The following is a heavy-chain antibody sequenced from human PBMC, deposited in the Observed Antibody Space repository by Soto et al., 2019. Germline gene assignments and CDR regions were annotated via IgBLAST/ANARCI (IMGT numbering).Heavy chain of an antibody. CDR1: GYTFTGYY. CDR2: INPNSGGT. D-gene: IGHD6-6*01. CDR3: ARDQSIAARHRNCYYYGMDV. V-gene: IGHV1-2*04. J-gene: IGHJ6*02. Sequence: ASVKVSCKASGYTFTGYYMHWVRQAPGQGLEWMGWINPNSGGTNYAQKFQGWVTMTRDTSISTAYMELSRLRSDDTAVYYCARDQSIAARHRNCYYYGMDVWGQGTTVTRLL.